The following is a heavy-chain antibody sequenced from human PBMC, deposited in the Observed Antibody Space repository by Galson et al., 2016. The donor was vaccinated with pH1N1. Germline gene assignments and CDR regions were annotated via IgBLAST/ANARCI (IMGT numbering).Heavy chain of an antibody. J-gene: IGHJ5*02. D-gene: IGHD2-8*01. Sequence: SLRLSCAASGFTFINAWMTWVRQAPGKGLEWVDRIASKSAGGTTEYAAPLKGRFTISRDDSKNTLYLQMNSLKTEDTAVYYCILLKQGFFDPWGQGTLVTVSS. CDR3: ILLKQGFFDP. CDR1: GFTFINAW. CDR2: IASKSAGGTT. V-gene: IGHV3-15*04.